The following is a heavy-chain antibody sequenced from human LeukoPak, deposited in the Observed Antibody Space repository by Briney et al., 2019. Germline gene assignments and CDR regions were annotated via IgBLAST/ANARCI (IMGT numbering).Heavy chain of an antibody. Sequence: GGSLRLSCAASGFTFSSYWMHWVRQAPGKGLVWVSRINSDGSRTTYADSVKGRFTISRDNAKNSLYLQMNSLRAEDTAVYYCARAILRWPNAFDIWGQGTMVTVSS. CDR1: GFTFSSYW. CDR2: INSDGSRT. D-gene: IGHD4-23*01. CDR3: ARAILRWPNAFDI. V-gene: IGHV3-74*01. J-gene: IGHJ3*02.